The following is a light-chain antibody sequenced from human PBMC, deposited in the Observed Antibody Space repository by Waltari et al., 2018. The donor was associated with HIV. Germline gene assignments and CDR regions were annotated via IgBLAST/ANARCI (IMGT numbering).Light chain of an antibody. CDR2: DVT. CDR1: RRDVGPYDY. CDR3: CSFAGSNFV. V-gene: IGLV2-23*02. J-gene: IGLJ1*01. Sequence: QSALTQPASVSGSPGQAITISCTGSRRDVGPYDYISWYQQHPGTAPKRIISDVTERPSGISNRFSGSKSGTTASLTISGRQAEDEAEYFCCSFAGSNFVFGSGTKVTVL.